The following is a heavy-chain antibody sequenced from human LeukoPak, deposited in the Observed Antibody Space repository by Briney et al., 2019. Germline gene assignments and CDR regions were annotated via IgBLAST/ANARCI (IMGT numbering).Heavy chain of an antibody. V-gene: IGHV2-70*11. Sequence: SGPALVKPTQTLALTCTFSGFSLSTDEMSVSWVRQPPGKALEWLARIDWDDDKYYSASLKTRLTISKDTSKNQVVLTMTNMDSVDTAPYYCARRLYGSGSSNAFDIWGHGTMVTVSS. CDR1: GFSLSTDEMS. CDR2: IDWDDDK. J-gene: IGHJ3*02. D-gene: IGHD3-10*01. CDR3: ARRLYGSGSSNAFDI.